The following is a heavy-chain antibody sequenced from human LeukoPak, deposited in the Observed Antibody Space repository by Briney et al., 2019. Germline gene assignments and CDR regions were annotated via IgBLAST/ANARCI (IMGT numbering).Heavy chain of an antibody. CDR1: GFTFSSYA. D-gene: IGHD3-10*01. CDR2: ISGSGGST. V-gene: IGHV3-23*01. J-gene: IGHJ3*02. Sequence: GGSLRLSCAASGFTFSSYAMSWVRQAPGKGLEWVSAISGSGGSTYYADSVKGRFTISRDNSKNTLYLQMNSLGAEDTAVYYCAKGLWFGELSGTFDIWGQGTMVTVSS. CDR3: AKGLWFGELSGTFDI.